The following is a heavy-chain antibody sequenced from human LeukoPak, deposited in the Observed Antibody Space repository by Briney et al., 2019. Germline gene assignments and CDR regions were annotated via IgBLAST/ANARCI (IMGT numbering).Heavy chain of an antibody. V-gene: IGHV3-30*18. J-gene: IGHJ3*02. Sequence: GGSLRLSRAASGFMFSSYWMSWVRQAPGKGLEWVAVISYDGSNKYYADSVKGRFTISRDNSKNTLYLQMNSLRAEDTAVYYCAKDWNYYDSSGLSAFDIWGQGTMVTVSS. CDR2: ISYDGSNK. CDR3: AKDWNYYDSSGLSAFDI. CDR1: GFMFSSYW. D-gene: IGHD3-22*01.